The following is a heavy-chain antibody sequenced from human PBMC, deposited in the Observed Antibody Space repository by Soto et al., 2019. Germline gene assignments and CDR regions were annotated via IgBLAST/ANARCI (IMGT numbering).Heavy chain of an antibody. J-gene: IGHJ4*02. CDR2: VSGSGGST. Sequence: EVQLLESGGGLVQPGGSLRLSCAASGFTFSSYAMSWVRQAPGTGLEWVSAVSGSGGSTYYADSVQGRFTISRDNSTNTLYLQMNSLRAEDTDVYYCAKDSAAVAGGDWGQGTLVTVSS. V-gene: IGHV3-23*01. D-gene: IGHD6-19*01. CDR3: AKDSAAVAGGD. CDR1: GFTFSSYA.